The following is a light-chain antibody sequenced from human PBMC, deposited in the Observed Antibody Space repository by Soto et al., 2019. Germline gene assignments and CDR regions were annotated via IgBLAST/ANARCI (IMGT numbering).Light chain of an antibody. Sequence: DIQMTQSPSSLSAFVGDRVTITCRASQSISIYLNCYQQKPGKAPKLLINVASSLQGGVPSRFSGSGSGTDFTLAISSLQPEDFATYYCQQVSSTPQTFGGGTKVEIK. CDR3: QQVSSTPQT. J-gene: IGKJ4*01. V-gene: IGKV1-39*01. CDR1: QSISIY. CDR2: VAS.